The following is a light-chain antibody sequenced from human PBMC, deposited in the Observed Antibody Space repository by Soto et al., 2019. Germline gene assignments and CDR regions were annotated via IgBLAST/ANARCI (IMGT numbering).Light chain of an antibody. CDR1: SSDVGGFNY. J-gene: IGLJ1*01. Sequence: QSVLTEPACVSASPGQSITISCTGTSSDVGGFNYVSWYQQHPGKAPKLIIYEVSNRPSGVSTRFSGSKSGNTASLIISGLQAEDEADYYCSSYTSNSPYVFGSGTKVTVL. CDR3: SSYTSNSPYV. CDR2: EVS. V-gene: IGLV2-14*01.